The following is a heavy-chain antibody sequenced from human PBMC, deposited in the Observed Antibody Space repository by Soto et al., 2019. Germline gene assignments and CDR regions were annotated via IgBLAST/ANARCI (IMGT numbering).Heavy chain of an antibody. J-gene: IGHJ4*02. V-gene: IGHV3-23*01. CDR2: ISGSGGST. CDR1: GYSFNSYA. Sequence: EVQLLESGGGLVQPGGSLRLSCAASGYSFNSYAMSWVRQAPGKGLEWVSAISGSGGSTHYADSVKGRFTISRDNSKNTLYLQMNSPRDEDTAVYYGARKYAIYGVARLDNWGQGTRVT. D-gene: IGHD3-3*01. CDR3: ARKYAIYGVARLDN.